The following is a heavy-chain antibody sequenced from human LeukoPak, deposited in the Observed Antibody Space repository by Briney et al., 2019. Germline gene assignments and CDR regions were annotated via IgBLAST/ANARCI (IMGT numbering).Heavy chain of an antibody. V-gene: IGHV1-2*02. CDR2: INPNSGGT. D-gene: IGHD2-8*01. CDR3: ARGPRYCTNGVCYYYYYYMDV. Sequence: GASVKVSCKASGYAFTGYYMHWVRQAPGQGLEWMGWINPNSGGTNYAQRFQGRVTMTRDTSISTAYMELSRLRSDDTAVYYCARGPRYCTNGVCYYYYYYMDVWGTGTTVTVSS. CDR1: GYAFTGYY. J-gene: IGHJ6*03.